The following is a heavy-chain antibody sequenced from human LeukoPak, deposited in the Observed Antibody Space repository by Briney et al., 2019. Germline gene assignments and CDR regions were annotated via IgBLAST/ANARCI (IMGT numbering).Heavy chain of an antibody. Sequence: GGSLRLSCAASGFTFSSYAMSWVRQAPGKGLEWVSAISGSGGSTYYADSVKGRFTISRDNSKNTLYLQMNSLRAEDTAVYYCARDIRWLGTLGGVDYWGQGTLVTVSS. J-gene: IGHJ4*02. CDR2: ISGSGGST. CDR1: GFTFSSYA. V-gene: IGHV3-23*01. D-gene: IGHD3-16*01. CDR3: ARDIRWLGTLGGVDY.